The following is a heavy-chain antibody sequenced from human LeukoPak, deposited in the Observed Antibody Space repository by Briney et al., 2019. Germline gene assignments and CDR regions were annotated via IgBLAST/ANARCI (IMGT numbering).Heavy chain of an antibody. CDR3: ARPRQVAATPVDLGPFFDY. V-gene: IGHV3-7*01. Sequence: GGSLRLSCAASGFTFSSYWMSWVRQAPGKGLEWVANIKQDGSEKYYVDSVKGRFTISRDNAKNSLYLQMNSLRAEDTAVYYCARPRQVAATPVDLGPFFDYWGQGTLVTLSS. CDR2: IKQDGSEK. J-gene: IGHJ4*02. D-gene: IGHD2-15*01. CDR1: GFTFSSYW.